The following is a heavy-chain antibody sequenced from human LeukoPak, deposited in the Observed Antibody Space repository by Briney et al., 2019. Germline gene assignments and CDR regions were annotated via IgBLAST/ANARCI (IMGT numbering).Heavy chain of an antibody. CDR2: ISAYNGNT. CDR1: GYTFTSYG. Sequence: GAPVKVSCKASGYTFTSYGISWVRQAPGQGLEWMGWISAYNGNTNYAQKLQGRVTMTTDTSTSTAYMELRSLRSDDTAVYYCARDQWGYYDSSGHGYWGQGTLVTVSS. V-gene: IGHV1-18*01. D-gene: IGHD3-22*01. CDR3: ARDQWGYYDSSGHGY. J-gene: IGHJ4*02.